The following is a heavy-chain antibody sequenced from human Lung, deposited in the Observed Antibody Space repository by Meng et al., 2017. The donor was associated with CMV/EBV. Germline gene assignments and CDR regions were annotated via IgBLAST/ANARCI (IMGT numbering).Heavy chain of an antibody. D-gene: IGHD2-2*01. CDR3: ARGRHCSSASCEGIYYYSGLDV. CDR1: SFYE. V-gene: IGHV3-48*03. Sequence: LSFYEMHWVRQAPGKGLEWVSYISGSGSTKYYADSVRGRFTISRDNAENSLYLQMHSLRAEDTAIYYCARGRHCSSASCEGIYYYSGLDVXGQGXTVTVSS. CDR2: ISGSGSTK. J-gene: IGHJ6*02.